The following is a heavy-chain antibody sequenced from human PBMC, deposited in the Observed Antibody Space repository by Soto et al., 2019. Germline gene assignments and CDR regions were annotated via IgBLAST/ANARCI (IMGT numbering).Heavy chain of an antibody. CDR1: GFTFSSYA. CDR3: AKEVYCISTRCYYYIDV. J-gene: IGHJ6*03. Sequence: EVQLLESGGGLVQPGGSLRLSCAASGFTFSSYAMNWVRQAPGKGLEWVSAISGSGGSTYYADSVKGRFTISRDNSEYTVYLKMNSLRAEDTAVDYGAKEVYCISTRCYYYIDVWGKGTTVTVSS. D-gene: IGHD2-2*01. V-gene: IGHV3-23*01. CDR2: ISGSGGST.